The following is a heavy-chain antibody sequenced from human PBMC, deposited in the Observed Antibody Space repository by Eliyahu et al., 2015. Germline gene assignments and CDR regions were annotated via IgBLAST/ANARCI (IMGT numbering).Heavy chain of an antibody. J-gene: IGHJ3*02. CDR2: ISGSGGST. CDR3: ATHGGVVAGYREHDAFDI. D-gene: IGHD6-19*01. Sequence: GGSLRLSCAASGFTFSSYAMSWVRQAPGKGLEWVSAISGSGGSTYYADSVKGRFTISRDNSKNTLYLQMNSLRAEDTAVYYCATHGGVVAGYREHDAFDIWGQGTMVTVSS. V-gene: IGHV3-23*01. CDR1: GFTFSSYA.